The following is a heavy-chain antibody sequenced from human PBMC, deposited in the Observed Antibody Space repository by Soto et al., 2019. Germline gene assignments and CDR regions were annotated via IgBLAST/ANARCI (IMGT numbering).Heavy chain of an antibody. V-gene: IGHV5-51*01. D-gene: IGHD3-22*01. CDR3: ARLYYYDSSGYYGWFDP. Sequence: GESLKISCKGSGHSFTSYWIGWVRQMPGKGLEWMGIIYPGDSDTRYSPSFQGQVTISADKSISTAYLQWSSLKASDTAMYYCARLYYYDSSGYYGWFDPWGQGTLVTVSS. CDR2: IYPGDSDT. CDR1: GHSFTSYW. J-gene: IGHJ5*02.